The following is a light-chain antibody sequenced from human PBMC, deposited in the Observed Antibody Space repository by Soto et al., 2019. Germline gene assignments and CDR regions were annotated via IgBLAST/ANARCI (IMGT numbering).Light chain of an antibody. CDR3: QQYGSSPQT. Sequence: EIVLTQSPGTLSLSPGERATLSCRASQSVSSSYLAWYQQKPGQAPRLLIYGASSRATGIPDRFSGSGSGPDFPLTISRLEPEDFAVYYCQQYGSSPQTFGQGTKVEIK. CDR2: GAS. J-gene: IGKJ1*01. CDR1: QSVSSSY. V-gene: IGKV3-20*01.